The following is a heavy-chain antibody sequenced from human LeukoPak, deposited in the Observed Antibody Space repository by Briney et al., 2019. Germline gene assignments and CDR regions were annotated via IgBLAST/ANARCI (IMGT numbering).Heavy chain of an antibody. D-gene: IGHD6-19*01. CDR1: EFTFSSYN. J-gene: IGHJ4*02. CDR3: ARSWGTSGWENFDY. CDR2: ISWNSGSI. V-gene: IGHV3-74*01. Sequence: HAGGSLRLSCATSEFTFSSYNMNWVRQAPGKGLEWVSGISWNSGSIGYADSVKGRFTISRENAKNTLYLQMNSLRAEDTAVYYCARSWGTSGWENFDYWGQGTLVTVSS.